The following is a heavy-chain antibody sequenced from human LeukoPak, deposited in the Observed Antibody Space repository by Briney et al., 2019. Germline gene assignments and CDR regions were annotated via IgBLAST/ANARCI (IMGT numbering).Heavy chain of an antibody. J-gene: IGHJ3*01. V-gene: IGHV4-34*01. Sequence: SETLSLTCAVSEMSFSAYYWNWIRQSPGKGLEWIGEINYGGSTKYTPSLEGRGTMLIDTSKNQFSLKLTSVTAADTAVYYCARGFPPGSGSRGSHAFDVWGQGTMVTVSS. CDR1: EMSFSAYY. CDR3: ARGFPPGSGSRGSHAFDV. D-gene: IGHD6-19*01. CDR2: INYGGST.